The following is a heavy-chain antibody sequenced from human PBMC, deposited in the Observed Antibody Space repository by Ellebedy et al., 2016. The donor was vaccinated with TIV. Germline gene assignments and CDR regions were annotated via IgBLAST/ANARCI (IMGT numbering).Heavy chain of an antibody. V-gene: IGHV3-23*01. CDR3: ARGFCSGGSCRVLFDY. CDR2: ITISGGTT. J-gene: IGHJ4*02. CDR1: GFTFSNYA. Sequence: GESLKISCAASGFTFSNYAMSWVRHAPGKGLEWVSAITISGGTTFYAGSVKGRFSISRDNSKNTLYLQMNSLRAEDTAVYYCARGFCSGGSCRVLFDYWGQGTLVTVSS. D-gene: IGHD2-15*01.